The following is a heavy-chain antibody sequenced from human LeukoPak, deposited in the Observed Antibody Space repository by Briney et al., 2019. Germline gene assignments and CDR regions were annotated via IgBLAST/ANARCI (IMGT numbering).Heavy chain of an antibody. V-gene: IGHV4-59*01. J-gene: IGHJ4*02. CDR3: ARDGRGYLRFDY. D-gene: IGHD1-26*01. CDR1: GGSLNSYY. Sequence: PSETLSLTCTVSGGSLNSYYWSWIQKPPGKGLEWIGYIHSSGSTNYNPSLKSRVTISVDTSKNQVSLKLRSLTAADTAVYYCARDGRGYLRFDYWGQGTLVTVSS. CDR2: IHSSGST.